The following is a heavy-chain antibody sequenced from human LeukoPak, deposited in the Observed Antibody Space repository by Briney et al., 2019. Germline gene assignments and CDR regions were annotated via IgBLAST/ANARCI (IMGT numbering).Heavy chain of an antibody. V-gene: IGHV3-30*18. CDR2: ISYDGSNK. D-gene: IGHD2-15*01. CDR1: GFTVSSNY. J-gene: IGHJ6*03. CDR3: AKDYCSGGSCYSSLYYYYYMDV. Sequence: PGGPLRLSCAASGFTVSSNYMSWVRQAPGKGLEWVAVISYDGSNKYYADSVKGRFTISRDNSKNTLYLQMNSLRAEDTAVYYCAKDYCSGGSCYSSLYYYYYMDVWGKGTTVTVSS.